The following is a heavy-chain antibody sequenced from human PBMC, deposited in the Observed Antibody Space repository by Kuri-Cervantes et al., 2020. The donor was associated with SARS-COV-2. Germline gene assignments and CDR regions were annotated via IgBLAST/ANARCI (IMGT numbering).Heavy chain of an antibody. CDR1: GFTFSSNS. V-gene: IGHV3-48*01. D-gene: IGHD1-26*01. CDR2: ISGSGVSI. CDR3: ARGGRYYFDY. J-gene: IGHJ4*02. Sequence: GGSLRLSCVASGFTFSSNSMNWVRQAPGKGLEWVSYISGSGVSIYYADSLKGRFTISRDNAKNSLYLQMNSLTAEDTAVYYCARGGRYYFDYWGQGSLVTVSS.